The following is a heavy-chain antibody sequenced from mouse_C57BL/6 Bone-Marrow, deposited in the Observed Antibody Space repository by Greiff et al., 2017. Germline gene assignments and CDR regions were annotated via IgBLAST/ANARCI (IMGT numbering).Heavy chain of an antibody. J-gene: IGHJ3*01. CDR1: GFTFSSYG. V-gene: IGHV5-6*01. CDR3: ARHGRLRRRFAY. Sequence: EVKLQESGGDLVKPGGSLKLSCAASGFTFSSYGMSWVRQTPDKRLEWVATISSGGSYTYYPDSVKGRFTISRDNAKNTLYLQMSSLKSEDTAMDYCARHGRLRRRFAYWGQGTLVTVSA. CDR2: ISSGGSYT. D-gene: IGHD2-2*01.